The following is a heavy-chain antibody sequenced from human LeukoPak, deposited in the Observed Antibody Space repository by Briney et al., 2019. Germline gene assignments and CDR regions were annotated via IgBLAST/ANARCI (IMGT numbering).Heavy chain of an antibody. V-gene: IGHV3-7*01. CDR1: GFTFGSYW. CDR3: ARQMPTVTTYGGDALDF. CDR2: IEQDGSKK. Sequence: QPGGSLRLSCAASGFTFGSYWMSWVRQAPGKGLEWVANIEQDGSKKYYVDSVKGRFSISRDNAKNSLFLQVNSLRAEDTAVYYCARQMPTVTTYGGDALDFWGQGTMVIVSS. J-gene: IGHJ3*01. D-gene: IGHD4-17*01.